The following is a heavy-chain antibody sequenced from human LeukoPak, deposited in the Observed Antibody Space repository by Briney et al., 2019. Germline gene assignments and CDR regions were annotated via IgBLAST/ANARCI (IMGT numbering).Heavy chain of an antibody. CDR2: IYYSGST. CDR1: GGSISSYY. J-gene: IGHJ6*03. CDR3: ARSRSTTVSAPTYYYYYYYMDV. V-gene: IGHV4-59*01. Sequence: SETLSLTCTVSGGSISSYYWSWIRQPPGKGLEWIGYIYYSGSTNYNPSLKSRVTISVDTSKNQFSLKLSSVTAADTAVYYCARSRSTTVSAPTYYYYYYYMDVWGKGTTVTVSS. D-gene: IGHD4-17*01.